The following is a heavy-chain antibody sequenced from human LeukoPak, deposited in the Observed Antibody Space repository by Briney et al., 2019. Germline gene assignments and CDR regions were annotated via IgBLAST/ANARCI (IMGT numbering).Heavy chain of an antibody. CDR1: GFTFNNYW. D-gene: IGHD3-3*01. J-gene: IGHJ4*02. Sequence: GGSLRLSCVASGFTFNNYWMHWVRQAPGKGLEWVANIKQDGSEIYYVDSVKGRFSISRDNAKSSVYLQMNSLRAEDTAVYYCARALSAWARGTLVTVSS. V-gene: IGHV3-7*03. CDR3: ARALSA. CDR2: IKQDGSEI.